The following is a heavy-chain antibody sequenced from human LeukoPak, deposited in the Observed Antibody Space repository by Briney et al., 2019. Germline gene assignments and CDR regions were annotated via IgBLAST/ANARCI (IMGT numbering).Heavy chain of an antibody. CDR3: ARDERYYYDSSDPDY. CDR1: GFTFSSYG. CDR2: IWYDGSNK. Sequence: GGSLRLSCAASGFTFSSYGMHWVRQAPGKGLEWVAVIWYDGSNKYYAGSVKGRFTISRDNSKNTLYLQMNSLRAEDTAVYYCARDERYYYDSSDPDYWGQGTLVTVSS. J-gene: IGHJ4*02. D-gene: IGHD3-22*01. V-gene: IGHV3-33*01.